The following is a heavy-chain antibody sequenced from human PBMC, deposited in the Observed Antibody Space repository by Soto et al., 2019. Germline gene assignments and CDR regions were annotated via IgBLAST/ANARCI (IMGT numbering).Heavy chain of an antibody. CDR1: GFTFSSAW. V-gene: IGHV3-15*01. Sequence: XXSLSLSFTASGFTFSSAWLSWVRQAPGKGLEWVGRIKRKTDGGTTDYAAPVKGRFTISRDDSKNTLYLLMNSLKTEDTAVYYCTTGLYGSGSSGGMDVWGQGTTVTVSS. CDR2: IKRKTDGGTT. D-gene: IGHD3-10*01. J-gene: IGHJ6*02. CDR3: TTGLYGSGSSGGMDV.